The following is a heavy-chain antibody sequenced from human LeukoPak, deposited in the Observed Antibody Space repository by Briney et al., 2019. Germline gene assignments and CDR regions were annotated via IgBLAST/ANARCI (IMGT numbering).Heavy chain of an antibody. V-gene: IGHV4-59*01. CDR1: GGSISSYY. CDR2: IYYIGRT. D-gene: IGHD2-15*01. CDR3: AGTPNWFDP. J-gene: IGHJ5*02. Sequence: SETLSLTCTVSGGSISSYYWSWIRQPPGKGLEWIGYIYYIGRTNYNPSLKSRVTISVDTSKNQFSLMLTSVTAADTAVYYCAGTPNWFDPWGQGTLVTVSS.